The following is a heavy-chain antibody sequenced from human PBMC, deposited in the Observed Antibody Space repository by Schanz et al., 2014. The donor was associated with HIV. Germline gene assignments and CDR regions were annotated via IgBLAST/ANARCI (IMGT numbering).Heavy chain of an antibody. Sequence: QVQLVESGGGVVQPGRSLRLSCAASGFTFSSYAMHWVRQAAGKGLEWVAVISYDGSNKNYADSVKGRFTISRDNAKNSLYLQMSSLRDEDTAVYYCARDLYDFWSGTQYYLEYWGQGTLVTVSS. D-gene: IGHD3-3*01. J-gene: IGHJ4*02. CDR2: ISYDGSNK. CDR1: GFTFSSYA. V-gene: IGHV3-30-3*01. CDR3: ARDLYDFWSGTQYYLEY.